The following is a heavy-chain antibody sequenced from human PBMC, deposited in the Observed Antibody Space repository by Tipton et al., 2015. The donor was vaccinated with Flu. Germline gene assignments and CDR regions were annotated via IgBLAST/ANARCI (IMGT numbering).Heavy chain of an antibody. CDR2: IYYSGST. CDR1: GGSISSYY. Sequence: TLSLSCTVAGGSISSYYWSWLRQPPGKGLEWIGYIYYSGSTNYNPSLQSRVTISVDTSKNQFSLKLSSVTAADTAVYYCAREGDSSGHDAFDIWGQGTMVTVSS. J-gene: IGHJ3*02. D-gene: IGHD3-22*01. V-gene: IGHV4-59*12. CDR3: AREGDSSGHDAFDI.